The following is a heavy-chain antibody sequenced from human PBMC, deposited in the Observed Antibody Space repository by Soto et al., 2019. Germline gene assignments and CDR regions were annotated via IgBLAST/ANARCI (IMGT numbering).Heavy chain of an antibody. CDR1: AGSITSSSYY. J-gene: IGHJ6*02. CDR3: ALQIAILRYFDWLDYGMDV. D-gene: IGHD3-9*01. CDR2: IYYRGST. V-gene: IGHV4-39*01. Sequence: SETMSLTCTVSAGSITSSSYYWGWIRQPPGKGLEWIGSIYYRGSTYYNPSLKSRVTISVDTSQNQFSLKLSSVTAADTAGYYCALQIAILRYFDWLDYGMDVWGQGTMGTVAS.